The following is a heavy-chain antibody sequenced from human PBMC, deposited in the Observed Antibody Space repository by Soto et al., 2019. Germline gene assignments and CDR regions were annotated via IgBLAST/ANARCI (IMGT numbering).Heavy chain of an antibody. CDR2: ISGSGGST. J-gene: IGHJ5*02. D-gene: IGHD2-2*01. Sequence: EVQLLESGGDLVQPGGSLRLSCAASGFTFSNYAMSWVPQAPGKGLEWVSGISGSGGSTYYADSVKGRFTISRDNSKNTLYLQMNSLRAEDTAVYYCAKGTGIVVVPTAMSWGQGTLVTVSS. CDR3: AKGTGIVVVPTAMS. V-gene: IGHV3-23*01. CDR1: GFTFSNYA.